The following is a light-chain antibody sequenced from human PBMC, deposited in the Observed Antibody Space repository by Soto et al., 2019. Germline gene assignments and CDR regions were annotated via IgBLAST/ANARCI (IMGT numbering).Light chain of an antibody. V-gene: IGKV3-15*01. Sequence: EIVLTQSPATLSLSPGERATLSCRASQSVRSFLAWYQQKPGQAPRLLIYGASIRATGIPARFSGSGSWTEFTLTISSLQSEDFAVYYCQQYNTWPPITFGQGTRLEIK. CDR1: QSVRSF. CDR2: GAS. J-gene: IGKJ5*01. CDR3: QQYNTWPPIT.